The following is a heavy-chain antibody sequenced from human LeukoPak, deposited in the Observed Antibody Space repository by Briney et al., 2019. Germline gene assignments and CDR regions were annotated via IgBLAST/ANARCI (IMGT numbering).Heavy chain of an antibody. J-gene: IGHJ6*02. Sequence: GGSLRLSCAASGFTFSSYSMNWVRQAPGKGREWVSAISGSGGSTYYADSVKGRFTISRDNSKNTLYLQMNSLRAEDTAVYYCAKGTRAAYYDFWSGYYTGQSHGMDVWGQGTTVTVSS. CDR1: GFTFSSYS. D-gene: IGHD3-3*01. CDR2: ISGSGGST. V-gene: IGHV3-23*01. CDR3: AKGTRAAYYDFWSGYYTGQSHGMDV.